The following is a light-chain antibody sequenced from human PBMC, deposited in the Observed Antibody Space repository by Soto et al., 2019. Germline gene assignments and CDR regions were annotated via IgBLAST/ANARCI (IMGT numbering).Light chain of an antibody. CDR3: QQYGSSPWT. J-gene: IGKJ1*01. CDR1: QSVSSSY. V-gene: IGKV3-20*01. CDR2: GAS. Sequence: LLTQSPCTLSLSPGESATLSCGASQSVSSSYLAWYQQKPGQAPRLLIYGASSRTTGIPDRFSGSGSGTDSTLTISRLEPEDLEVYYCQQYGSSPWTFGQGTKVDIK.